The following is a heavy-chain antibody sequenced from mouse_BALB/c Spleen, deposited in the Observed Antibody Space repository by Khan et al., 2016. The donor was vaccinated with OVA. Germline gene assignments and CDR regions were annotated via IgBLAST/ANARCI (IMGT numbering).Heavy chain of an antibody. CDR1: GYSITSDYA. V-gene: IGHV3-2*02. Sequence: EVKLLESGPGLVKPSQSLSLTCTVTGYSITSDYAWNWIRQFPGNKLEWMGNISYSGSTTYNPSLKSRISITRDTSKNQFFLQLNSVTTEDTATYYCARWFTYWGQGTLVTVSA. J-gene: IGHJ3*01. CDR2: ISYSGST. CDR3: ARWFTY.